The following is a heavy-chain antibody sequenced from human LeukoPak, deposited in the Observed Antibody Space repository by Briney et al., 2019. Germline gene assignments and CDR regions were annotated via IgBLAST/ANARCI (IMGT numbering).Heavy chain of an antibody. D-gene: IGHD2-2*01. V-gene: IGHV3-74*01. J-gene: IGHJ4*02. CDR2: INPDGSTT. Sequence: TGGSLRLSCAASGFTFSSYGMHWVRQAPGKGLVWVSRINPDGSTTTYADSVEGRFTISRDNAKNTLYLQMSSLRAEDTAVYYCARVGVGMYHFDHWGQGTLVTVSS. CDR3: ARVGVGMYHFDH. CDR1: GFTFSSYG.